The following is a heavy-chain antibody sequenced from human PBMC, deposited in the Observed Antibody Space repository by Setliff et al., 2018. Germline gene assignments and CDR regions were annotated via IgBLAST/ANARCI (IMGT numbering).Heavy chain of an antibody. CDR1: GGSFSGYY. Sequence: PSETLSLTCAVYGGSFSGYYWSWIRQPPGKGLEWIGEINHSGSTNYNPSLKSRVTISVXXXXXXXXXXXXSVTAADTAVYYCARVVPAAMYFDYWGQGTLVTVSS. V-gene: IGHV4-34*01. CDR3: ARVVPAAMYFDY. J-gene: IGHJ4*02. D-gene: IGHD2-2*01. CDR2: INHSGST.